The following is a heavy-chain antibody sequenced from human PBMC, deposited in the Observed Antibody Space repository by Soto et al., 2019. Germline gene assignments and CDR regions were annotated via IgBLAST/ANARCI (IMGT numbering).Heavy chain of an antibody. CDR2: TYYRSKWYN. Sequence: SQTLSLTCALSGDSVSSNIATWSWIRQSPSRGLEWLGRTYYRSKWYNDYAVSVKSRITINPDTSKNQFSLHLNSVTPEDTAVYYCSRGNVDNSFHHWGQGTLVTVSS. J-gene: IGHJ1*01. V-gene: IGHV6-1*01. CDR3: SRGNVDNSFHH. D-gene: IGHD5-12*01. CDR1: GDSVSSNIAT.